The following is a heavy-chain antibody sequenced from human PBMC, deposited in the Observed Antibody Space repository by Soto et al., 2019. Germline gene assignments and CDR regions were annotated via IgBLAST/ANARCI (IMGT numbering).Heavy chain of an antibody. CDR3: AKDLVGAGYDY. D-gene: IGHD1-26*01. Sequence: QVQLVESGGGVVQPGRSLRLSCAASGFTFSSYGMHWVRQAPGKGLEWVAVISYDGGNKYYADSVKGRFTISRDNSKNTLYLQMNSLRAEDTAVYYCAKDLVGAGYDYWGQGTLVTVSS. V-gene: IGHV3-30*18. CDR2: ISYDGGNK. J-gene: IGHJ4*02. CDR1: GFTFSSYG.